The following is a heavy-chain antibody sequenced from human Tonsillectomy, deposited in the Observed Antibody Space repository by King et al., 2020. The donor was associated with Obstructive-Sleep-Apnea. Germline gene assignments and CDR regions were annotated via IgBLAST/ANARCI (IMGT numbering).Heavy chain of an antibody. V-gene: IGHV3-30*18. CDR2: ISWNERDK. D-gene: IGHD6-13*01. Sequence: QLVQSGGGVVQPGTSLRLSCAASGFSFSTRDIHWVRQAPGKGLEWVALISWNERDKYYADSVKGRFTISIDNSKNTLYLEMNGLRAEDTAAYYCAKGEWSSRSIDYWGQGTLVTVSS. J-gene: IGHJ4*02. CDR3: AKGEWSSRSIDY. CDR1: GFSFSTRD.